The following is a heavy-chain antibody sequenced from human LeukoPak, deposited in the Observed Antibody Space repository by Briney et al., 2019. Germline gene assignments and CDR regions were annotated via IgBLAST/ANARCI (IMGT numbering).Heavy chain of an antibody. Sequence: PSQTLSLTCTVSGGSISSGGYYWNWIRQPPGKGLEWIGNIYYSGSTNYNPSLKSRVTISVDTSKNQFSLKLSSVTAADTAVYYCAREDPSGSYDYWGQGTLVTVSS. CDR3: AREDPSGSYDY. CDR1: GGSISSGGYY. V-gene: IGHV4-61*08. D-gene: IGHD1-26*01. CDR2: IYYSGST. J-gene: IGHJ4*02.